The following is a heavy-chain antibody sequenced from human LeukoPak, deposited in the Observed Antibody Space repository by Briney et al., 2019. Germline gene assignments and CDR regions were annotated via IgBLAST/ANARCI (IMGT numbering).Heavy chain of an antibody. CDR1: GFTFSSYG. V-gene: IGHV3-30*02. J-gene: IGHJ4*02. Sequence: GGSLRLSCAASGFTFSSYGMHWVRQAPGKGLEWVAFIRYDGSNKYYADSVKGRFTISRDNSKNTLYLQMNSLRAEDTAVYYCAKDLGDYDILTGGFDYWGQGTLVTVSS. CDR2: IRYDGSNK. D-gene: IGHD3-9*01. CDR3: AKDLGDYDILTGGFDY.